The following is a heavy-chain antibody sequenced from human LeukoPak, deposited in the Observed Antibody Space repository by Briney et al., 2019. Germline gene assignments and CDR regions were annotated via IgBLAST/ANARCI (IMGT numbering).Heavy chain of an antibody. CDR1: GFTFSSYS. CDR2: ISSSSSYI. CDR3: ARRGVRGDFDY. D-gene: IGHD3-10*01. J-gene: IGHJ4*02. Sequence: GGSLRLSCAASGFTFSSYSMNWVRQAPGKGLEWVSSISSSSSYIYYADSVKGRFTISRDNAKNSLYLQMNSLRAEDTAVYYCARRGVRGDFDYWGQGTLVTVSS. V-gene: IGHV3-21*01.